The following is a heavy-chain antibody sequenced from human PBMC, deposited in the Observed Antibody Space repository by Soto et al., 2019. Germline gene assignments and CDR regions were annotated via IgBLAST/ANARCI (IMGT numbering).Heavy chain of an antibody. D-gene: IGHD2-2*01. CDR3: ARDDKGVSAAMLY. CDR1: GDSVSGYY. Sequence: SETLSLTCTVSGDSVSGYYLYWIRQPAGKGLEWIGRMYTSGITNYSPSLKSRVTMSVDTSKNQFSLKLTSVTAADTAVYYCARDDKGVSAAMLYWGQGTLVTVSS. V-gene: IGHV4-4*07. J-gene: IGHJ4*02. CDR2: MYTSGIT.